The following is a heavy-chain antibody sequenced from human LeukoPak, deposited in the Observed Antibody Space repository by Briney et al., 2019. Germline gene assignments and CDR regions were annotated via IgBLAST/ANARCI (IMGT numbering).Heavy chain of an antibody. D-gene: IGHD6-19*01. V-gene: IGHV3-23*01. Sequence: GGSLRLSCAASGFTFSSYAMSWVRQAPGKGLEWVSTIGGSAGGTYYADSVGGRFTISRDNSKNTLYLQMNSLRAEDTALYYCARDLAMAGRDLDYWGQGTLVTVSS. CDR3: ARDLAMAGRDLDY. CDR1: GFTFSSYA. J-gene: IGHJ4*02. CDR2: IGGSAGGT.